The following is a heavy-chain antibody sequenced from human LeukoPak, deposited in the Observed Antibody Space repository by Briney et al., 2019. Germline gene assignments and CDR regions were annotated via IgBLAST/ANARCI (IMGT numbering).Heavy chain of an antibody. J-gene: IGHJ5*02. D-gene: IGHD2-2*01. CDR1: GFTFSSYA. CDR2: ISYDGSNK. CDR3: AREGYCSSTSCYPTLNWFHP. V-gene: IGHV3-30-3*01. Sequence: PGGSLRLSCAASGFTFSSYAMHWVRQAPGKGLEWVAVISYDGSNKYYADSVKGRFTISRDNSKNTLYLQMNSLRAEDTAVYYCAREGYCSSTSCYPTLNWFHPWGQGTLVTVSS.